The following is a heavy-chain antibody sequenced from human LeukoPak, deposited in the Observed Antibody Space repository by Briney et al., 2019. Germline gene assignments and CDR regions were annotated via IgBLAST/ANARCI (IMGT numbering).Heavy chain of an antibody. V-gene: IGHV3-30*04. CDR3: ARERRVYCSSTSCPVGMDV. Sequence: GRSLGLSCAASGFTFSSYAMHWVRQAPGKGLERVAVISYDGSNKYYADSVKGRFTISRDNSKNTLYLQMNSLRAEDTAVYYCARERRVYCSSTSCPVGMDVWGKGTTVTVSS. J-gene: IGHJ6*04. D-gene: IGHD2-2*01. CDR1: GFTFSSYA. CDR2: ISYDGSNK.